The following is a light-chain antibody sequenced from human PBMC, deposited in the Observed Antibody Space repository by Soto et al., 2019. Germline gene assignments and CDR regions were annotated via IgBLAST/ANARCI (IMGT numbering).Light chain of an antibody. CDR2: EVS. J-gene: IGLJ3*02. V-gene: IGLV2-14*01. CDR1: SSDVGGYNY. Sequence: QSALTQPASVSASPGQSITISCTGTSSDVGGYNYVSWYQQHPGKAPKLIIFEVSNRPSGVSNRFSGSKSGNTASLTISGLQAEDEADYYCCSYTTTSTLVFGGGTKVTVL. CDR3: CSYTTTSTLV.